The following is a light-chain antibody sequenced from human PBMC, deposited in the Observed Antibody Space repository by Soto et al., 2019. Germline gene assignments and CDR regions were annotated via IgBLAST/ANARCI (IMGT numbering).Light chain of an antibody. V-gene: IGLV1-36*01. CDR3: EAWDDTLNGHV. CDR2: HDD. Sequence: QSVLTQSPSVSEAPRQRVTISCSGSSSNIGENYVNWYQQVPGKAPKLVLYHDDMLPSGVSDRFSGSKSGTSASLAISGLQSEDEADYYCEAWDDTLNGHVFGGGTKLTVL. CDR1: SSNIGENY. J-gene: IGLJ3*02.